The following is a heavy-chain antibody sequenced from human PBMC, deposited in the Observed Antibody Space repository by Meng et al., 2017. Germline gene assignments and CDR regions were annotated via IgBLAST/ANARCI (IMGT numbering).Heavy chain of an antibody. J-gene: IGHJ4*02. D-gene: IGHD3-9*01. CDR3: ARGMTGYDSQDY. CDR1: GFTFSSYG. Sequence: QVQLVECGGGVVQAGRSLRLSCAASGFTFSSYGMHWVRQAPGKGLEWVAVIWYDGSNKYYADSVKGRFTISRDNAKNSLYLQMNSLRAEDTALYYCARGMTGYDSQDYWGQGTLVTVSS. V-gene: IGHV3-33*01. CDR2: IWYDGSNK.